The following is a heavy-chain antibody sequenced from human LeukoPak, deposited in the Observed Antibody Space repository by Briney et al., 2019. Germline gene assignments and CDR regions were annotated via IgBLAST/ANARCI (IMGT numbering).Heavy chain of an antibody. J-gene: IGHJ3*02. CDR2: ISSSGSTI. Sequence: GGSLRLSCAASGFTFSSYAMSWIRQAPGKGLEWVSYISSSGSTIYYADSVKGRFTISRDNAKNSLYLQMNSLRAEDTAVYYCASTQDGDAFDIWGQGTMVTVSS. V-gene: IGHV3-11*01. D-gene: IGHD2-15*01. CDR3: ASTQDGDAFDI. CDR1: GFTFSSYA.